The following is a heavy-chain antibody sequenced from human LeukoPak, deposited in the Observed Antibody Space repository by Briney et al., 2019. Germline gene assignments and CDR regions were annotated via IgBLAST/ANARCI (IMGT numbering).Heavy chain of an antibody. CDR3: ARAPSLYGSGSYYYMDV. J-gene: IGHJ6*03. CDR2: IYTSGST. CDR1: GGSISSGSYY. V-gene: IGHV4-61*02. Sequence: SETLSLTCTVSGGSISSGSYYWSWIRQPAGTGLEWIGRIYTSGSTNYNPSLKSRVTISVDTSKNQFSLKLSSATAADTAVYYCARAPSLYGSGSYYYMDVWGKGTTVTISS. D-gene: IGHD3-10*01.